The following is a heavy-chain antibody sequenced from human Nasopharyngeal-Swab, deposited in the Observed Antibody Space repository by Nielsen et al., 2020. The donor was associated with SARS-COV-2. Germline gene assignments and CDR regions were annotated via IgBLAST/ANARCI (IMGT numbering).Heavy chain of an antibody. J-gene: IGHJ6*02. CDR3: ARDQGEGYYYYYGMDV. Sequence: GESLKISCAASGFTFSSYWMHWVRQAPGKGLVWVSRINSDGSSTSYADSVKGRFTISRDNAKNSLYLQMNSLRAEDTAVYYCARDQGEGYYYYYGMDVWGQGTTVTVSS. D-gene: IGHD3-16*01. CDR1: GFTFSSYW. CDR2: INSDGSST. V-gene: IGHV3-74*01.